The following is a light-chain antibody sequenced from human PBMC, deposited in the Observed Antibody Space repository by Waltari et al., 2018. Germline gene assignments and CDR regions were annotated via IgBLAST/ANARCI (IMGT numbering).Light chain of an antibody. CDR1: TSNLGAGFD. Sequence: QSVLTQPPSVSGAPGQRVAISCTGTTSNLGAGFDVHWYRQDPGTAPKLLIYRNNNRPSGVPDRFSGSKSGTSASLAITALQAADESDYYCQSYDTGLSAYVFGTGTKVIVL. J-gene: IGLJ1*01. CDR3: QSYDTGLSAYV. V-gene: IGLV1-40*01. CDR2: RNN.